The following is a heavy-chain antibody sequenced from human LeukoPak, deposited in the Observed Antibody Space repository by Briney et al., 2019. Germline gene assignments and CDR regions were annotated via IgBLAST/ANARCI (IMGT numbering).Heavy chain of an antibody. CDR3: AAGGGWDPSFGVVTHIDA. CDR2: ISYDGSNK. V-gene: IGHV3-30*03. J-gene: IGHJ6*03. CDR1: GFTFSSYG. Sequence: GGSLRLSCAASGFTFSSYGMHWVRQAPGKGLEWVAVISYDGSNKYYADSVKGRFTTSRDNVKNTLYLQMNSLRVEDTAVYYCAAGGGWDPSFGVVTHIDAWGKGTTVVVS. D-gene: IGHD3-3*01.